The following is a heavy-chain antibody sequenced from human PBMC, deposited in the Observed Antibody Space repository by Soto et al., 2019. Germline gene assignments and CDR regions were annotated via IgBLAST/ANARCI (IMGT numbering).Heavy chain of an antibody. D-gene: IGHD6-19*01. Sequence: SVKVSCKASGFTFTSSAVQWVRQARGQRLEWIGWIAVGSGNTNYAQKFQGRVTITADKSTSTAYMELSSLRSDDTAVYYCARTGSVTVAYWFDPWGQGTLVTVSS. CDR2: IAVGSGNT. V-gene: IGHV1-58*01. CDR3: ARTGSVTVAYWFDP. CDR1: GFTFTSSA. J-gene: IGHJ5*02.